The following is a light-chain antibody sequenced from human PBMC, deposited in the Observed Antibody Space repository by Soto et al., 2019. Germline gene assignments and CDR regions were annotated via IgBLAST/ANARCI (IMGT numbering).Light chain of an antibody. Sequence: EIVLTQYPGTLSLSPGERATLSCRASQSVTSRYLAWYQQKPCQAPRLLIYGASSRATGIPDRFSGSGSATDFTLPISRLQPPDFATYYCQQYGSSPPLSFGGGTKVDIK. V-gene: IGKV3-20*01. CDR1: QSVTSRY. CDR3: QQYGSSPPLS. J-gene: IGKJ4*01. CDR2: GAS.